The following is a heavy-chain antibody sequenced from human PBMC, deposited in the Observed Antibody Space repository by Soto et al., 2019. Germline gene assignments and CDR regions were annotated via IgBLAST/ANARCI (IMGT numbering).Heavy chain of an antibody. V-gene: IGHV4-34*01. CDR3: ARVLFGRGNWFDP. CDR1: GGSFSGYY. Sequence: SETLSLTCAVYGGSFSGYYWTWIRQPPGTGLEWIGEINHSGSTNYNPSLKSRVTISVDTSKNQFSLKLTSVTAADTAVYYCARVLFGRGNWFDPCGQGTLVTVSS. CDR2: INHSGST. J-gene: IGHJ5*02. D-gene: IGHD3-3*01.